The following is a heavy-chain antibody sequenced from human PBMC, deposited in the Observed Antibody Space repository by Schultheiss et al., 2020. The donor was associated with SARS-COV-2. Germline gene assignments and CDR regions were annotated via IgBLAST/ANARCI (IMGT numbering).Heavy chain of an antibody. CDR2: IYYSGST. Sequence: SETLSLTCTVSGGSISSGGYYWSWIRQHPGKGLEWIGYIYYSGSTNYNPSLKSRVTISVDTSKNQFSLKLSSVTAADTAVYYCARIPDYGDYVTFDYWGQGTLVTVSS. J-gene: IGHJ4*02. CDR1: GGSISSGGYY. V-gene: IGHV4-61*08. CDR3: ARIPDYGDYVTFDY. D-gene: IGHD4-17*01.